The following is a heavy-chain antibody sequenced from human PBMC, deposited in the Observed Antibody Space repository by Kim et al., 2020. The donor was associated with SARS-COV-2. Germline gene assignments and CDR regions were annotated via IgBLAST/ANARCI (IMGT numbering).Heavy chain of an antibody. CDR3: AREGPYSGRYGDFDY. CDR1: GYTFTGHH. V-gene: IGHV1-46*04. J-gene: IGHJ4*02. Sequence: ASVKVSCKTSGYTFTGHHAHWVRQAPGQGLEWLGIISCGDGATSYAQKLRGRVTMSRDTSTSTVYMELSSLRSDDTAVYYCAREGPYSGRYGDFDYWGQGTLVTVSS. D-gene: IGHD1-26*01. CDR2: ISCGDGAT.